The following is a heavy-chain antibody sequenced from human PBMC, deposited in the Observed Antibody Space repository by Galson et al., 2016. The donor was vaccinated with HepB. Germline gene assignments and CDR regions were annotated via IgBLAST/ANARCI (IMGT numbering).Heavy chain of an antibody. D-gene: IGHD6-13*01. J-gene: IGHJ6*02. V-gene: IGHV3-74*01. CDR2: ISGDGNST. CDR3: TRAVYSSSWLLYYGMDV. CDR1: GFTFSSYW. Sequence: SLRLSCAASGFTFSSYWMHWVRQAPGKGLMWVSRISGDGNSTSYSDPVKGRFTISRDNAKNTLDLQLNSLRGEDTAVYYCTRAVYSSSWLLYYGMDVWGQGTTVTVSS.